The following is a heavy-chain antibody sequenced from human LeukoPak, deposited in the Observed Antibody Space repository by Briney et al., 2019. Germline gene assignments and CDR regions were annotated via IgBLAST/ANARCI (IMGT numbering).Heavy chain of an antibody. D-gene: IGHD2-15*01. Sequence: GGSLRLSCAASGFTFSTYSMNWVRQAPGKGLERVSFISSTSSYIYYADSLQGRFTISRDNAKRSLYLQVNSLRAEDTAVYYCVREDSELDYWGQGTLVTVSA. CDR2: ISSTSSYI. V-gene: IGHV3-21*01. J-gene: IGHJ4*02. CDR1: GFTFSTYS. CDR3: VREDSELDY.